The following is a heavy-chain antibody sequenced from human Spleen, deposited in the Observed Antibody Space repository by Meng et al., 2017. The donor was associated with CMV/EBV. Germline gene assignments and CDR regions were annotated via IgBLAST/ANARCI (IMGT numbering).Heavy chain of an antibody. CDR2: IIPIFGTA. CDR3: ARGGYQLLGWYFDL. Sequence: SVKVSCKASGGTFSSYAISWGLQAPGQGLEWMGGIIPIFGTANYAQKFQGRVTITTDESTSTAYMELRSLRSEDAAVYYCARGGYQLLGWYFDLWGRGTLVTVSS. CDR1: GGTFSSYA. V-gene: IGHV1-69*05. D-gene: IGHD2-2*01. J-gene: IGHJ2*01.